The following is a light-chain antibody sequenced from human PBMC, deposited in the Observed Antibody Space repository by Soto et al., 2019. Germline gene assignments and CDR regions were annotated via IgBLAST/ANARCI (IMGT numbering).Light chain of an antibody. Sequence: QSALTQPRSVSGSPGQSVTISCTGTTSDVGGYSYVSWYQQHPGKAPKVMIYDVSKRPSGVPDRFSGSKSGNTASLTISGLQDDDEADYYCCSYSGTYIWVFGGGTKLTVL. CDR3: CSYSGTYIWV. CDR2: DVS. J-gene: IGLJ3*02. V-gene: IGLV2-11*01. CDR1: TSDVGGYSY.